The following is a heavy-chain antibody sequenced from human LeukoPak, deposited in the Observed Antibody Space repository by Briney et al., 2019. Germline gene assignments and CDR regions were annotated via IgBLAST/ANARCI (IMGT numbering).Heavy chain of an antibody. CDR2: ISSNGGST. CDR1: GFTFGRYA. D-gene: IGHD1-20*01. Sequence: GGSLRLSCAASGFTFGRYAMHWVRQAPGKGLESVSAISSNGGSTHYANSVKGRFTISRDNSKNTLYLQMGSLRAEDLAVYYCARDFGLTGKVDYWGQGTLVTVSS. CDR3: ARDFGLTGKVDY. J-gene: IGHJ4*02. V-gene: IGHV3-64*01.